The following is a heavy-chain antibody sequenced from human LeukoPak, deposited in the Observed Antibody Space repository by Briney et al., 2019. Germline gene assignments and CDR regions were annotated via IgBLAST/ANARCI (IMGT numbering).Heavy chain of an antibody. CDR3: ARTWELLHFDY. CDR1: GGSISSHY. V-gene: IGHV4-59*11. J-gene: IGHJ4*02. CDR2: IYYSGST. D-gene: IGHD1-26*01. Sequence: PSETLSLTCTVSGGSISSHYWSWIRQPPGKGQEWIGYIYYSGSTNYNPSLKSRVTMSVDTSKNQFSLKLSSVAAADTAVYYCARTWELLHFDYWGQGTLVTVSS.